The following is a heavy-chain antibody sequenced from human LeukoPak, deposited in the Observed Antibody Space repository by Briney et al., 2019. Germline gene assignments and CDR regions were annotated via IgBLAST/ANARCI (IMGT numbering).Heavy chain of an antibody. CDR1: GYSFTSYW. Sequence: GESLKISCKTSGYSFTSYWIGWVRQMPGKGLEWMRIIYPSDYSTRYSPSFQSQVTISADKSISTAYLQWSSLKASDSAIYYCVIAGFDYWGQGALVSVSS. CDR2: IYPSDYST. D-gene: IGHD1-14*01. CDR3: VIAGFDY. V-gene: IGHV5-51*01. J-gene: IGHJ4*02.